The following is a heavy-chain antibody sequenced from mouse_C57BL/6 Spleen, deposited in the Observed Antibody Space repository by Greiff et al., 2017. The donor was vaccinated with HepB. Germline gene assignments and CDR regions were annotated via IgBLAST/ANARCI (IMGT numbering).Heavy chain of an antibody. Sequence: EVQLVESGPGLVKPSQSLSLTCSVTGYSITSGYYWNWIRQFPGNKLEWMGYISYDGSNNYNPSLKNRISITRDTSKNQFFLKLNSVTTEDTATYYCARTEGDAYWGQGTLVTVSA. J-gene: IGHJ3*01. CDR1: GYSITSGYY. V-gene: IGHV3-6*01. CDR2: ISYDGSN. CDR3: ARTEGDAY.